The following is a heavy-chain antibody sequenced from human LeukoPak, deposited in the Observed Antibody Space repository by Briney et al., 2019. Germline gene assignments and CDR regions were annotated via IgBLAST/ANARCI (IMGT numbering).Heavy chain of an antibody. Sequence: GGSLRLSCAASGFTFSSYAMHWVRQAPGKGLEWVADISYDGSNKYYADSVKGRFTISRDNSKNTLYLQMNSLRAEDTAVYYCAREGFSNFPFDYWGQGTLVTVSS. CDR1: GFTFSSYA. D-gene: IGHD4-11*01. J-gene: IGHJ4*02. V-gene: IGHV3-30-3*01. CDR2: ISYDGSNK. CDR3: AREGFSNFPFDY.